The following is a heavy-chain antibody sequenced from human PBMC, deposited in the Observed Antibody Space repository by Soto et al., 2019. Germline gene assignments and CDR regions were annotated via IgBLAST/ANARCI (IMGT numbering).Heavy chain of an antibody. Sequence: GVSLRHCWAAAGGTFSGYGMRWIRQVPGKGLEWVALISYDGSNQYYADSVKGRFTISRDNSKNTLFLQMNSLRADDTAVYYCAKDQASGQGSFDSWGQGTLVTVSS. J-gene: IGHJ4*02. CDR2: ISYDGSNQ. CDR3: AKDQASGQGSFDS. V-gene: IGHV3-30*18. CDR1: GGTFSGYG.